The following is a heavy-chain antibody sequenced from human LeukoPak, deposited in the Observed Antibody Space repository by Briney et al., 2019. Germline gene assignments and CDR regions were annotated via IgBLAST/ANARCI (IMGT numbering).Heavy chain of an antibody. CDR3: ARYFYCSNGFLSHAFDI. J-gene: IGHJ3*02. D-gene: IGHD2-8*01. CDR1: GYTFTSYG. Sequence: GASVKVSCKASGYTFTSYGISWVRQAPGQGLEWMGWISAYNGNTNYAQKLQGRVTMTTDTSTSTAYMELRSLRSDDTAVYYCARYFYCSNGFLSHAFDIWGQGTMVTVSS. V-gene: IGHV1-18*01. CDR2: ISAYNGNT.